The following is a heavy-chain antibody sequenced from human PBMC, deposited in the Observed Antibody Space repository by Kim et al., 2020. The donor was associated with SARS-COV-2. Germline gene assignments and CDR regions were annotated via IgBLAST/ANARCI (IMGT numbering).Heavy chain of an antibody. CDR2: INTNTGNP. D-gene: IGHD6-19*01. J-gene: IGHJ4*02. CDR3: ARKSSGWYRPDMDY. V-gene: IGHV7-4-1*02. Sequence: ASVKVSCQASGYTFTSYAMNWVRQAPGQGLEWMGWINTNTGNPTYAQGFTGRFVFSLDTSVSTAYLQISSLKAEDTAVYYCARKSSGWYRPDMDYWGQGTLVTVSS. CDR1: GYTFTSYA.